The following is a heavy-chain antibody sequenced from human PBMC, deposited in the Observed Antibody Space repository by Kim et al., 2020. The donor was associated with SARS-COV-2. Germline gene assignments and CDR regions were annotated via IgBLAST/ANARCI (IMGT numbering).Heavy chain of an antibody. V-gene: IGHV3-11*06. D-gene: IGHD3-22*01. CDR3: VRGDSTGYMYFDF. Sequence: SVKDQFTIPRDNAKNSLYLQMGSLGAEDTAVYYCVRGDSTGYMYFDFWGQGSVVTVSS. J-gene: IGHJ4*02.